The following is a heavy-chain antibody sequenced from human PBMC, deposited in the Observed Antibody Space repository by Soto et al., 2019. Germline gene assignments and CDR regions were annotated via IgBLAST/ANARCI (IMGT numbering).Heavy chain of an antibody. Sequence: QVQLVQSGAEVKKPGSSVKVSCKASGGSFTTFIVTWVRQAPGQGLEWMGRIIPVLGVEYYAQTFQGRVTITADKSTNTASMELSSLRSEDTAVYYCANSPNPGSATPCCYGMDVWGLGTTVTVSS. D-gene: IGHD2-15*01. CDR3: ANSPNPGSATPCCYGMDV. J-gene: IGHJ6*02. CDR1: GGSFTTFI. V-gene: IGHV1-69*02. CDR2: IIPVLGVE.